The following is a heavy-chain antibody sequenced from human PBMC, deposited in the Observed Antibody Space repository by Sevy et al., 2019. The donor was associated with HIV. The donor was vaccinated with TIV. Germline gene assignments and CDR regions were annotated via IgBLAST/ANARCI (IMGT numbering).Heavy chain of an antibody. CDR3: TTPFGGDCTNGVCSAYYYYGMDV. D-gene: IGHD2-8*01. V-gene: IGHV3-15*01. CDR1: GFTFTNAW. J-gene: IGHJ6*02. CDR2: IKSKTDGGTT. Sequence: GGSLRLSCAAFGFTFTNAWMSWVRQAPGKGLEWVGRIKSKTDGGTTDYAAPVKGRFTISRDDSKNTLYLQMNSLKTEDTAVYYCTTPFGGDCTNGVCSAYYYYGMDVWGQGTTVTVSS.